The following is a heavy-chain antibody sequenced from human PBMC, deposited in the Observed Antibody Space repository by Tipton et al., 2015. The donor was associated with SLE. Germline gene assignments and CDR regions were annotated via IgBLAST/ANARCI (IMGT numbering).Heavy chain of an antibody. Sequence: LRLSCTVSGGSISSSSYYWGWIRQPPGKGLEWIGSIYYSGSTYYNPPLKSRVTISVDTSKNQFSLKLSSVTAADTAVYYCARVNLITSKAFDIWGQGTMVTVSS. CDR3: ARVNLITSKAFDI. CDR1: GGSISSSSYY. D-gene: IGHD3-22*01. J-gene: IGHJ3*02. V-gene: IGHV4-39*01. CDR2: IYYSGST.